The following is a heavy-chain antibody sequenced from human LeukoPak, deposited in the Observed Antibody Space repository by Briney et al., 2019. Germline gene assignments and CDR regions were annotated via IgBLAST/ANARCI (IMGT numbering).Heavy chain of an antibody. CDR1: GFTFSSYA. V-gene: IGHV3-23*01. CDR3: ARGGYRSHFDY. CDR2: ISGSGVST. J-gene: IGHJ4*02. D-gene: IGHD3-16*02. Sequence: PGGSLRLSCAASGFTFSSYAMSWIRQAPGKGLEWVSISGSGVSTNYADSVKGRFTISRDNSKNTLYLQMNSLRAEDTAVYYCARGGYRSHFDYWGQGTLVTVSS.